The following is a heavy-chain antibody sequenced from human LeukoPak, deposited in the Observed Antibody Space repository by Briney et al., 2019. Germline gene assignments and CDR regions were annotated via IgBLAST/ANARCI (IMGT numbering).Heavy chain of an antibody. D-gene: IGHD3-22*01. V-gene: IGHV3-23*01. Sequence: GGSLRLSCAGSGFTFDDYAMSWVRQAPGKGLEWVSAISGSGGSTYYADSVKGRFTISRDNSKNTLYLQMNSLRAEDTAVYYCARGELYYYDSSGFVWGQGTTVTVSS. CDR2: ISGSGGST. CDR3: ARGELYYYDSSGFV. J-gene: IGHJ6*02. CDR1: GFTFDDYA.